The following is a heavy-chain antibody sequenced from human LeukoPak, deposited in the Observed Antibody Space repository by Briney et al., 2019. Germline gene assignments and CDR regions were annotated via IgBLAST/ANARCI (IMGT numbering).Heavy chain of an antibody. Sequence: SETLSLTCTVSGGSISSYYWSWIRQPPGKGLEWIGYIYYSGSTNYSPSLKSRVTISVDTSKNQFSLKLSSVTAADTAVYYCARTPYYYDSWGQGTLVTVSS. CDR2: IYYSGST. V-gene: IGHV4-59*01. CDR3: ARTPYYYDS. D-gene: IGHD3-22*01. J-gene: IGHJ4*02. CDR1: GGSISSYY.